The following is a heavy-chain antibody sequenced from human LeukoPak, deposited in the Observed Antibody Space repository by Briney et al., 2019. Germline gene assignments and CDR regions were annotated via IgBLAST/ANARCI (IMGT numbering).Heavy chain of an antibody. J-gene: IGHJ4*02. D-gene: IGHD3-16*02. CDR1: GGSFSGYY. V-gene: IGHV4-34*01. CDR3: ARGLHYDYVWGSYRSYYFDY. Sequence: PSETLSLTCAVYGGSFSGYYWSWIRQPPGKGLVWIGEINHSGSTNYNPSLKSRVTISVDTSKNQFSLKLSSVTAADTAVYYCARGLHYDYVWGSYRSYYFDYWGQGTLVTVSS. CDR2: INHSGST.